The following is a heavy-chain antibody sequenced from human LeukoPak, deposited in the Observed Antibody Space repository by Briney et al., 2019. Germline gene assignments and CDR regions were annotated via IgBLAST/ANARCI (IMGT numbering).Heavy chain of an antibody. J-gene: IGHJ5*02. CDR1: GFTFSSYG. CDR2: IRYDGSNT. D-gene: IGHD3-3*01. Sequence: PGGSLRLSCAASGFTFSSYGMHWVRQAPGKGLEWVAFIRYDGSNTYYGDSVKGRFTISRDNSKNTLYLQMNSLRAEDTAVYYCVRVVLRFLEWSETNWFDPWGQGTLVTVSS. CDR3: VRVVLRFLEWSETNWFDP. V-gene: IGHV3-30*02.